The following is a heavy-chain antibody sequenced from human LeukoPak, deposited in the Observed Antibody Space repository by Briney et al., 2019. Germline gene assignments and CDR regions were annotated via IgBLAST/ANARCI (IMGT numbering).Heavy chain of an antibody. D-gene: IGHD3-10*01. V-gene: IGHV3-23*01. CDR1: GFTFNNYA. CDR2: ISGNGRST. CDR3: ARDGNFGYDAFDI. Sequence: GGSLRLSCAASGFTFNNYAMSWVRQAPGKGLEWVSAISGNGRSTYYADSVKGRFTISRDNSKDTLYLQVNSLRAEDTAVYYCARDGNFGYDAFDIWGQGTMVTVSS. J-gene: IGHJ3*02.